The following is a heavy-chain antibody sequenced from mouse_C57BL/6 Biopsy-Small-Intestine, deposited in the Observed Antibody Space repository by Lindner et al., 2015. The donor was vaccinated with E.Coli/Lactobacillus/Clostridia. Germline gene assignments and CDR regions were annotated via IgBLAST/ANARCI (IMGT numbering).Heavy chain of an antibody. CDR1: GYTFTSYW. V-gene: IGHV1-59*01. J-gene: IGHJ1*03. CDR2: IDPSDSYT. Sequence: VQLQESGAELVRPGTSVKLSCKASGYTFTSYWMHWVKQRPGQGLEWIGVIDPSDSYTNYNQKFKGKATLTVDTSSSTAYMQLSSLTSEDSAVYYCARGTVVATRGYFDVWGTGTTVTVSS. CDR3: ARGTVVATRGYFDV. D-gene: IGHD1-1*01.